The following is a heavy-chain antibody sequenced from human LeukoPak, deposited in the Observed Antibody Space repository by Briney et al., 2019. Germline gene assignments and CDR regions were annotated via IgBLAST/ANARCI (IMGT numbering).Heavy chain of an antibody. J-gene: IGHJ4*02. CDR1: GGSISSYY. CDR3: GRLYNTWYRDY. CDR2: IHPSGAT. Sequence: SETLSLTCSVSGGSISSYYWSWIRQPPGKGLEWIGYIHPSGATNYNPSLKSRVTISLDTSKNQFSLKVTSVTAADTAVYYCGRLYNTWYRDYWGQGTLVTVSS. D-gene: IGHD1-1*01. V-gene: IGHV4-4*09.